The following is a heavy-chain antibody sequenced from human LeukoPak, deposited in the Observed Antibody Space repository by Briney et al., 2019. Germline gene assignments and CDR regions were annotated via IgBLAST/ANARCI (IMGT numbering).Heavy chain of an antibody. CDR1: GGSISSYY. CDR2: IYTSGST. D-gene: IGHD4-17*01. V-gene: IGHV4-4*07. CDR3: ARHVGDYGVEGAFDI. J-gene: IGHJ3*02. Sequence: TSETLSLTCTVSGGSISSYYWSWIRQPAGKGLEWIGRIYTSGSTNYNPSLKSRVTISVDTSRNQFSLKLSSVTAADTAVYYCARHVGDYGVEGAFDIWGQGTMVTVSS.